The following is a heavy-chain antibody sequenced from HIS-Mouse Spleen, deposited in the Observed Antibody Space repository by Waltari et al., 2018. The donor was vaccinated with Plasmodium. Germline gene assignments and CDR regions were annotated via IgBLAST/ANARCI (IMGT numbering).Heavy chain of an antibody. D-gene: IGHD6-13*01. J-gene: IGHJ2*01. CDR1: GFTFSSYW. V-gene: IGHV3-7*01. CDR3: ASSWYWYFDL. CDR2: IKQDGSEK. Sequence: EVQLVESGGGLVQPGGSLRLSCAASGFTFSSYWISWVRQAPGKGLEWVANIKQDGSEKYYVASVKGRFTISRDNAKNSLYLQMNSLRAEDTAVYYCASSWYWYFDLWGRGTLVTVSS.